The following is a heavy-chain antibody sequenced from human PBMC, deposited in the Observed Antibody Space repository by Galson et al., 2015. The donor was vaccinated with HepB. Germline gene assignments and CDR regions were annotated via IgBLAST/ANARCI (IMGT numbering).Heavy chain of an antibody. Sequence: SLRLSCAASGFTFSSFGIHWVRQAPGKGLEWVAVIWYDGTNKYYADSVKGRFTISRDNSKNTLYLQMNSLRAEDTAVYYCARGNGDNSLGWFDPWGQGNLVTVSS. CDR1: GFTFSSFG. D-gene: IGHD4-23*01. CDR3: ARGNGDNSLGWFDP. CDR2: IWYDGTNK. V-gene: IGHV3-33*01. J-gene: IGHJ5*02.